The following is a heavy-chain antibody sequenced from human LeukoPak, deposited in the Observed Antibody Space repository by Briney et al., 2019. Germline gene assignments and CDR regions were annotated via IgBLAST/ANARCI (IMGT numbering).Heavy chain of an antibody. CDR1: GGTFSSYA. Sequence: SVTVSCTASGGTFSSYAISWVRQAPGQGLEWMGGIIPIFGTANYAQKFQGRVTITADESTSTAYVELSSLRSEDTAVYYCARDQTKKQWLTPDAFDIWGQGTMVTVSS. CDR2: IIPIFGTA. J-gene: IGHJ3*02. D-gene: IGHD6-19*01. V-gene: IGHV1-69*13. CDR3: ARDQTKKQWLTPDAFDI.